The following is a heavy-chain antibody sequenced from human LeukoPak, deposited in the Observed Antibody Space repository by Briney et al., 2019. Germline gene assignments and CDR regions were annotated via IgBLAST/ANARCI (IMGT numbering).Heavy chain of an antibody. V-gene: IGHV3-48*03. Sequence: GGSLRLSCAASGFTFSSYEMNWVRQAPGKGLEWVSYISSSGSTIYYADSVKGRFSISRDNSKNTLYLQMNSLRAEDTAVYYCAKVSGSWSYPAHWGQGTLVTVSS. CDR1: GFTFSSYE. D-gene: IGHD3-10*01. CDR2: ISSSGSTI. J-gene: IGHJ4*02. CDR3: AKVSGSWSYPAH.